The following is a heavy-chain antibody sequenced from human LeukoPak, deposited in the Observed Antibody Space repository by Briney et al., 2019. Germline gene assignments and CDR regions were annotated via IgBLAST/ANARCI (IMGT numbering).Heavy chain of an antibody. Sequence: GGSLRLSCAASGFTFSTYAMNWVRQAPGKGLEWVSGVSGSGGSIWYAESVKGRFTISRDYSKNTLYLQMNSLRAEDTAVYYCAKYTERAFDIWGQGTMVTVSS. CDR2: VSGSGGSI. D-gene: IGHD2-2*02. V-gene: IGHV3-23*01. CDR3: AKYTERAFDI. CDR1: GFTFSTYA. J-gene: IGHJ3*02.